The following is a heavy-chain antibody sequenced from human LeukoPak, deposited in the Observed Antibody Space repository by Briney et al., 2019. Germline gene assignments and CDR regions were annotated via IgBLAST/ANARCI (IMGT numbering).Heavy chain of an antibody. V-gene: IGHV3-21*04. J-gene: IGHJ4*02. CDR1: GFTFSSYS. CDR2: ISSSSGYI. D-gene: IGHD4-17*01. Sequence: PGGSLRLSCAASGFTFSSYSMNWVRQAPGKGLEWVSSISSSSGYIYYADSVKGRFTISRDNAKNSLYLQMNSLRAEDTAVYYCARRRDDYGDYVFDYWGQGTLVTVSS. CDR3: ARRRDDYGDYVFDY.